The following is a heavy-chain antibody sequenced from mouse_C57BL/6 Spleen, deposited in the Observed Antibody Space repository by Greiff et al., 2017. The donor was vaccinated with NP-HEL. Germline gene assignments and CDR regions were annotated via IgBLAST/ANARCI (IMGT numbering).Heavy chain of an antibody. J-gene: IGHJ2*01. D-gene: IGHD2-4*01. Sequence: QVQLQQPGAELVRPGSSVKLSCKASGYTFTSYWMHWVKQRPIQGLEWIGNIDPSDSETHYNQKFKDKATLTVDKSSSTAYMQLSSLTSEDSAVYYCARELSYYDYDGAFFDYWGQGTTLTVSS. CDR2: IDPSDSET. CDR3: ARELSYYDYDGAFFDY. CDR1: GYTFTSYW. V-gene: IGHV1-52*01.